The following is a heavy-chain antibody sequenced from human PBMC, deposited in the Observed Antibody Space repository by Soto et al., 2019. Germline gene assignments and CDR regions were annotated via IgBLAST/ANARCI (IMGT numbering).Heavy chain of an antibody. D-gene: IGHD6-19*01. CDR1: GFTFGGSA. CDR3: TRQTDAVQWLVVPTDYNFDY. Sequence: GGSRRLSCAASGFTFGGSAMHWVRRASGKGLEWVGQIRSKTNSYATAYAESVKGRFTISRDDSMNTAYLQMNSLKTEDTAVYFCTRQTDAVQWLVVPTDYNFDYWGQGTLVTVSS. V-gene: IGHV3-73*01. CDR2: IRSKTNSYAT. J-gene: IGHJ4*02.